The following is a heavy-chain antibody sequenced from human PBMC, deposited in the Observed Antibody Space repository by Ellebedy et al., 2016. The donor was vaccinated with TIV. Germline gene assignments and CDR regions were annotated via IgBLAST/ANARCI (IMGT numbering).Heavy chain of an antibody. CDR2: INPSGGST. V-gene: IGHV1-46*01. D-gene: IGHD2-2*01. Sequence: AASVKVSCKASGYTFTSYYMHWVRQAPGQGLEWMGIINPSGGSTSYAQKFQGRVTMTTDTSTSTAYMELRSLRSEDTAVYYCARDRMRYCSSTSCSPWDYWGQGTLVTVSS. J-gene: IGHJ4*02. CDR1: GYTFTSYY. CDR3: ARDRMRYCSSTSCSPWDY.